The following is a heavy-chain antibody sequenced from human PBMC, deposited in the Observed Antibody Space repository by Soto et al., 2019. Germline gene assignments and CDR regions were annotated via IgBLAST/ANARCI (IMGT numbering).Heavy chain of an antibody. Sequence: HPGGSLRLSCAASGFTFSSYAMSWVRQAPGKGLEWVSAISGSGGSTYYADSVKGRFTISRDNSKNTLYLQMNSLRAEDTAVYYCAKRQLSYYGMDVWGQGTTVTVSS. D-gene: IGHD6-6*01. CDR1: GFTFSSYA. CDR3: AKRQLSYYGMDV. J-gene: IGHJ6*02. V-gene: IGHV3-23*01. CDR2: ISGSGGST.